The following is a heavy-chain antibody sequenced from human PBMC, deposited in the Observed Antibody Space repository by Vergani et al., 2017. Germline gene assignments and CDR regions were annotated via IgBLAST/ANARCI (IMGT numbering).Heavy chain of an antibody. CDR2: IYSVGST. CDR3: ASAGLMTTVPQGFQH. Sequence: EVQLVESGGGLVQPGGSLRLSCAASGFTVSSNYMSWVRQAPGKGLEWVSVIYSVGSTYYADSVKGRFTISRHNSKTTLYLQMNSLRAEDTAVYYWASAGLMTTVPQGFQHWGQGTLVTVSS. D-gene: IGHD4-17*01. V-gene: IGHV3-53*04. CDR1: GFTVSSNY. J-gene: IGHJ1*01.